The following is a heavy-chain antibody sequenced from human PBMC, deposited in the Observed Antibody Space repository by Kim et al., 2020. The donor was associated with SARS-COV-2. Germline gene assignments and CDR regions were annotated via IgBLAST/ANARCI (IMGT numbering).Heavy chain of an antibody. Sequence: VKGRFTISRDNSKNTLYLQMNSLRAEDTAVYYCARDAPAAMWSTSHTLYHWGQGTLVTVSS. V-gene: IGHV3-53*01. J-gene: IGHJ4*02. D-gene: IGHD2-2*01. CDR3: ARDAPAAMWSTSHTLYH.